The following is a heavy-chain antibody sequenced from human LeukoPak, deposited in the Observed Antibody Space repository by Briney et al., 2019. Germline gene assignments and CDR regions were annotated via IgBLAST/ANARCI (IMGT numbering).Heavy chain of an antibody. D-gene: IGHD3-22*01. Sequence: SETLSLTCTVSGGSISSGGYYWSWIRQHPGKGLEWIGYIYYSGSAYYNPSLKSRVTISVDTSKNQFSLKLSSVTAADTAVYYCATTAPTNNCYDSSGYFYWGQGTLVTVSS. CDR2: IYYSGSA. CDR3: ATTAPTNNCYDSSGYFY. CDR1: GGSISSGGYY. V-gene: IGHV4-31*03. J-gene: IGHJ4*02.